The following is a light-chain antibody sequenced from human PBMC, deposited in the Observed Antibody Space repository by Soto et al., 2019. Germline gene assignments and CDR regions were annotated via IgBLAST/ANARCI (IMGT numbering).Light chain of an antibody. J-gene: IGKJ1*01. Sequence: DIVMTQSPDSLAVSLGERATVNCKSSQSVLHRSSNKNFLAWYQQKPGQPPKLLISWASTRESGVPDRFSGSGSETDFALTISSLQAEDVAVYFCQHYYNTPWTFGLGTKVEIK. CDR1: QSVLHRSSNKNF. V-gene: IGKV4-1*01. CDR3: QHYYNTPWT. CDR2: WAS.